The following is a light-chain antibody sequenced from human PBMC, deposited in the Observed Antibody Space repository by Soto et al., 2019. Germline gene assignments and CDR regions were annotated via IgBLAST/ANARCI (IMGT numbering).Light chain of an antibody. CDR3: QQYGDSPKYT. V-gene: IGKV3-20*01. Sequence: ERLLTQSPGTLSLSPGETATLSCRASQSMSSDYVAWYQQKPGQAPRLLIFGASSRATGIPDRFSGSWSGTDFSLTINRLEPEDFAVYYCQQYGDSPKYTFGQGTKLEIK. J-gene: IGKJ2*01. CDR2: GAS. CDR1: QSMSSDY.